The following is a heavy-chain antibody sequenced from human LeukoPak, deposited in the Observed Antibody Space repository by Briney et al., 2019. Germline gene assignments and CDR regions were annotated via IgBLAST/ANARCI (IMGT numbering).Heavy chain of an antibody. Sequence: PSETLSLTCTVSGYSISSGYYWGWIRQPPGKGLEWIGSIYHSGSTYYNPSLKSRVTISVDTSENQFSLKLSSVTAADTAVYYCARDDLAYCGGDCYAAFDYWGQGTLVTVSS. CDR3: ARDDLAYCGGDCYAAFDY. CDR2: IYHSGST. CDR1: GYSISSGYY. D-gene: IGHD2-21*01. J-gene: IGHJ4*02. V-gene: IGHV4-38-2*02.